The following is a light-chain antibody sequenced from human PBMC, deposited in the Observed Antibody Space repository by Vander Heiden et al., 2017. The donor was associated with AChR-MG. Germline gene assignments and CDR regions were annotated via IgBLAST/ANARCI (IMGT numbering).Light chain of an antibody. J-gene: IGKJ5*01. Sequence: EIVLTQSQATLSLAPAETATLSCRASQSVSNSLAWYSQKPGQAPRLLIYDASNRATGTPARFSGSGFGTDFTLAISSLEPEDFAVYYCQQRTSTITFGQGTRLEIK. V-gene: IGKV3-11*01. CDR2: DAS. CDR3: QQRTSTIT. CDR1: QSVSNS.